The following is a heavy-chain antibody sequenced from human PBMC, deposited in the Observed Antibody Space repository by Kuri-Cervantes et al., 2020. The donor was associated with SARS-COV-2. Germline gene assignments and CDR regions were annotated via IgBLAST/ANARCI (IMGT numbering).Heavy chain of an antibody. J-gene: IGHJ4*02. Sequence: GGSLRLSCAASGSTFSASWLSWVRRAPGKGLEWIGQIKREADGGTVQYATPVTGRFTISRDDSKNTLSLQMNDLRSEDTAIYYCTAGLGKTHTDYWGQGTLVTVSS. CDR1: GSTFSASW. CDR3: TAGLGKTHTDY. V-gene: IGHV3-15*01. CDR2: IKREADGGTV. D-gene: IGHD7-27*01.